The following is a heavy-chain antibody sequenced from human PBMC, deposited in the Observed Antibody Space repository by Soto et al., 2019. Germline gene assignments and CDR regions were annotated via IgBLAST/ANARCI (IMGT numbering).Heavy chain of an antibody. J-gene: IGHJ4*02. CDR2: IVVGSGNT. D-gene: IGHD2-15*01. CDR3: AAWEYCSGGSCYIPGY. Sequence: VASVKVSCKASGFTFTSSAVQWVRQARGQRLEWIGWIVVGSGNTNYAQKFQERVTITRDMSTSTAYMELSSLRSEDTAVYYCAAWEYCSGGSCYIPGYWGQGTRVTVSS. CDR1: GFTFTSSA. V-gene: IGHV1-58*01.